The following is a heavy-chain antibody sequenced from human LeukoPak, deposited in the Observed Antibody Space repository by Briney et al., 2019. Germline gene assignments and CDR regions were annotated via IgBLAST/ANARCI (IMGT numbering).Heavy chain of an antibody. D-gene: IGHD5-18*01. CDR2: INTNTGNP. J-gene: IGHJ4*02. CDR1: GYTFTSYA. V-gene: IGHV7-4-1*02. Sequence: ASAKVPCKASGYTFTSYAMNWVRQAPGQGLEWMGWINTNTGNPTYAQGFTGRFVFSLDTSVSTAYLQISSLKAEDTAVYYCARDLSPTAMVTPFDYWGQGTLVTVSS. CDR3: ARDLSPTAMVTPFDY.